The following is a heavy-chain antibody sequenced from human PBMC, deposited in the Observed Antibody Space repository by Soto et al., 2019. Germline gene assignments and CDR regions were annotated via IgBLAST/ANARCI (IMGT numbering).Heavy chain of an antibody. V-gene: IGHV1-3*01. CDR3: ARDGDYDFWSGYSGYYGMDV. CDR2: INAGNGNT. CDR1: GYTFTSYA. D-gene: IGHD3-3*01. Sequence: GASVKVSCKASGYTFTSYAMHWVRQAPGQRLEWMGWINAGNGNTKYSQKFQGRVTITRDTSASIAYMELSSLRSEDTAVYYCARDGDYDFWSGYSGYYGMDVWGQGTTVTVSS. J-gene: IGHJ6*02.